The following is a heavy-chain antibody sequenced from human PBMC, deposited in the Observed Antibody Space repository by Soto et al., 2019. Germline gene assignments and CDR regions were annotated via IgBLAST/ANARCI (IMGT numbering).Heavy chain of an antibody. CDR2: INSDGSIT. Sequence: CLRLSCSASGFTFSLSWIHWFRQMPGNRPVWVSRINSDGSITTYADSVKGRVTISVDTSKNQFSLKLSSVTAADTAVYYCARQRFKLRYYGMEVWGQGTTVTVSS. D-gene: IGHD2-21*01. J-gene: IGHJ6*02. V-gene: IGHV3-74*01. CDR3: ARQRFKLRYYGMEV. CDR1: GFTFSLSW.